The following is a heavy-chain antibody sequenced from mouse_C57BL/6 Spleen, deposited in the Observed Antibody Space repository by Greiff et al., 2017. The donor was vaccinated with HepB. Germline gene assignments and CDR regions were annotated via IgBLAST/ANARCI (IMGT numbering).Heavy chain of an antibody. D-gene: IGHD2-4*01. CDR1: GFTFSDYG. Sequence: EVHLVESGGGLVKPGGSLKLSCAASGFTFSDYGMHWVRQAPEKGLEWVAYISSGSSTIYYADTVKGRFTISRDNAKNTLFLQMTSLRSEDTAMYYCARDDYYYFDYWGQGTTLTVSS. J-gene: IGHJ2*01. V-gene: IGHV5-17*01. CDR2: ISSGSSTI. CDR3: ARDDYYYFDY.